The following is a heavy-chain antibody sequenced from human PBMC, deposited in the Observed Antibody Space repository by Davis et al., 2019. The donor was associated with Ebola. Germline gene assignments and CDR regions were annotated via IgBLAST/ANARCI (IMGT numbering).Heavy chain of an antibody. CDR1: GFTFSSYA. V-gene: IGHV3-23*01. Sequence: GESLKISCAASGFTFSSYAMSWVRQAPGKGLEWVSAISGSGGSTYYADSVKGRFTISRDNSKNTLYMQMNSLRAEDTAVYYCAKVHYGDYYIDYWGQGTLVTVSS. CDR3: AKVHYGDYYIDY. J-gene: IGHJ4*02. CDR2: ISGSGGST. D-gene: IGHD4-17*01.